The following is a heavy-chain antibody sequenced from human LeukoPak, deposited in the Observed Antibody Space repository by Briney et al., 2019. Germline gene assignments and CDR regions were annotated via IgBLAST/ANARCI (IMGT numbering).Heavy chain of an antibody. CDR2: INHSGST. D-gene: IGHD2-2*01. CDR1: GGSFSGYY. V-gene: IGHV4-34*01. CDR3: ARSTRTAALN. J-gene: IGHJ4*02. Sequence: PSETLSLTCAVYGGSFSGYYWSWIRQPPGKGLEWIGEINHSGSTNYNPSLKSRVTISVDTSKNQFSLKLSSVTAADTAVYYCARSTRTAALNWGQGTLVTVSS.